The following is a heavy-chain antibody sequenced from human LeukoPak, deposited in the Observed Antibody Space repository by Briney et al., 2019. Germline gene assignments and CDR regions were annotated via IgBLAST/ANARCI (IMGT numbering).Heavy chain of an antibody. CDR2: INHSGST. CDR3: ARDPGLFSFDY. D-gene: IGHD2-21*01. Sequence: SETLSLTCAVYGGSFSGYYWSWIRQPPGKGLEWIGEINHSGSTNYNPSLKSRVTISVDTSKNQFSLKLSSVTPEDTAVYYCARDPGLFSFDYWGQGTLVTVSS. J-gene: IGHJ4*02. V-gene: IGHV4-34*01. CDR1: GGSFSGYY.